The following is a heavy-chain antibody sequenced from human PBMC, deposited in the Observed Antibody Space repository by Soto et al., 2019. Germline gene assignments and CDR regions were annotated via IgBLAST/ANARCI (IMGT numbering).Heavy chain of an antibody. V-gene: IGHV1-8*01. CDR3: ARGRASGRYYVPDS. J-gene: IGHJ4*02. D-gene: IGHD3-10*01. Sequence: GSVNVSCKASGDTFTTYDINWVRQATGHGLEWMGWINPNSGNIGYAQRFQGRVTMTRDTAIRKAYMEVSSLRSDDTAVYYRARGRASGRYYVPDSWGQGKLVTISA. CDR2: INPNSGNI. CDR1: GDTFTTYD.